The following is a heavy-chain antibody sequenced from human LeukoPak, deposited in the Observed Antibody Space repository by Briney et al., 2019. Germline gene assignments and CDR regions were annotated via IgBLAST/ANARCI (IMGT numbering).Heavy chain of an antibody. J-gene: IGHJ5*02. V-gene: IGHV1-24*01. CDR2: FDPEGGET. D-gene: IGHD6-19*01. Sequence: GASVKVSCKVSGYTLTELSMHWVRQAPGKGLEWMGGFDPEGGETIYAQKFQGRVTMTEDTSTDTAYMELSSLRSEDTAVYYCAPGVGYSSGWYPRWFDPWGQGTLVTVSS. CDR1: GYTLTELS. CDR3: APGVGYSSGWYPRWFDP.